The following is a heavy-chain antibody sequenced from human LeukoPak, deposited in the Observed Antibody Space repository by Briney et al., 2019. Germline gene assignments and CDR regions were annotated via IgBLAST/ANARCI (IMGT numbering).Heavy chain of an antibody. CDR3: ARFNWTRFDY. V-gene: IGHV3-7*03. CDR1: GFTFTTYD. Sequence: GGSLRLSCAASGFTFTTYDMTWVRQAPGQGLEWVAHINEDGTEKYSPDSVKGRFTISRDNAKNSLYLEMNNLRSEDTAIYYCARFNWTRFDYWGQGTLVTVSS. D-gene: IGHD1-1*01. J-gene: IGHJ4*02. CDR2: INEDGTEK.